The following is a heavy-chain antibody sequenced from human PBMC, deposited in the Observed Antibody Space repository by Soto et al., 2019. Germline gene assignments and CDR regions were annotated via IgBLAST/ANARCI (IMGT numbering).Heavy chain of an antibody. Sequence: ASVKVSCKASGYTFTGYYMHWVRQAPGQGLEWMGWINPNSGGTNYAQKFQGRVTMTRDTSISTAYMELSRLRSDDTAVYYCAKGRLRYYYDSSGPDAFDIWGQGTMVTVSS. D-gene: IGHD3-22*01. CDR1: GYTFTGYY. J-gene: IGHJ3*02. CDR3: AKGRLRYYYDSSGPDAFDI. V-gene: IGHV1-2*02. CDR2: INPNSGGT.